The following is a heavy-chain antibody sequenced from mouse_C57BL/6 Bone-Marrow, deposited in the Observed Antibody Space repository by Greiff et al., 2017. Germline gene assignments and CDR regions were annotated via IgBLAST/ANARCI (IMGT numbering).Heavy chain of an antibody. Sequence: LMESGAELVRPGSSVKLSCKDSYFAFMASALHWVKQRPGHGLEWIGSFTMYSDATEYRENFKGKATLTANTSSSTAYMELSSLTSEDSAVYYWAREGFPYHYGGYFDVWGTGTTVTVSS. J-gene: IGHJ1*03. D-gene: IGHD1-2*01. CDR3: AREGFPYHYGGYFDV. CDR1: YFAFMASA. CDR2: FTMYSDAT. V-gene: IGHV1-49*01.